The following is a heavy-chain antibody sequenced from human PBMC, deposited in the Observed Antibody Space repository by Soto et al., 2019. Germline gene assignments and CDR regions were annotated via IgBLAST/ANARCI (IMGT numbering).Heavy chain of an antibody. CDR3: ATAISSPFGIFDY. J-gene: IGHJ4*02. CDR2: IKEDGSEE. CDR1: GFTFSTYW. D-gene: IGHD3-3*01. V-gene: IGHV3-7*01. Sequence: EVQLVQSGGDLVQPGGSLRLSCVASGFTFSTYWMTWVRQAPGMGLEWVAGIKEDGSEEVYVDSVKGRFSISRDNAKTSLYLQLNSLRTEDTAVYYCATAISSPFGIFDYWGQGSLVTVSS.